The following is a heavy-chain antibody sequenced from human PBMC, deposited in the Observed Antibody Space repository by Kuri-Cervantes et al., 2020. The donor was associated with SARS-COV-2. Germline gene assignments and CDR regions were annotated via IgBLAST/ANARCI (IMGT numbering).Heavy chain of an antibody. D-gene: IGHD3-22*01. Sequence: ASVKVSCKASGYTLTSYYMHWVRQAPGQGLEWMGIINPSGGSTSYAQKFQGRVTMTRDTSTSTVYMELSSLRSEDTAIYYCAMDLERDDSSSFTWGQGTLVTVSS. J-gene: IGHJ5*02. CDR3: AMDLERDDSSSFT. CDR1: GYTLTSYY. CDR2: INPSGGST. V-gene: IGHV1-46*01.